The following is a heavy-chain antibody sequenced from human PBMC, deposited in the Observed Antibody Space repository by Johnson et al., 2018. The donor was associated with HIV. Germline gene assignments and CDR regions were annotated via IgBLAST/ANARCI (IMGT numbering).Heavy chain of an antibody. CDR2: ISGGST. CDR3: AKAYSSSWYGLDAFDI. V-gene: IGHV3-38*03. CDR1: GFTVSSNE. D-gene: IGHD6-13*01. Sequence: EQLVESGGGVVQPGRSLRLSCAASGFTVSSNEMSWVRQAPGKGLEWVSSISGGSTYFADSRKGRFTIARDNSKNSLYLKMNSLRAEDTALYYCAKAYSSSWYGLDAFDIWGQGTMVTVSS. J-gene: IGHJ3*02.